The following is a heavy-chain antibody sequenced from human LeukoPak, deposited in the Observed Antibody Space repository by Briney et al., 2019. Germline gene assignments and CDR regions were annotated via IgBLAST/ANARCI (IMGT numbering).Heavy chain of an antibody. D-gene: IGHD2-2*02. CDR2: ISSVTSAI. Sequence: GGSLRLSCAASGLSIRDYYMGWIRQAPGEGRRWFSYISSVTSAIHYADSRKGRFTMSRHNAKNSVYLQMNCLRTGDTAMYFCVSTPAIRRLNFWGQGTLVTVSS. CDR3: VSTPAIRRLNF. V-gene: IGHV3-11*01. J-gene: IGHJ4*02. CDR1: GLSIRDYY.